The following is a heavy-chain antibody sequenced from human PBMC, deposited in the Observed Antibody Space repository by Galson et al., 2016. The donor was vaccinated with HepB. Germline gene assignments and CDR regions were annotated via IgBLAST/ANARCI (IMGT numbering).Heavy chain of an antibody. D-gene: IGHD4/OR15-4a*01. CDR3: ANDTNAGDYAPHD. CDR2: LWYEATNK. CDR1: GFTLRTYG. Sequence: SLRLSCAASGFTLRTYGMHWVRQAPGKGLEWVALLWYEATNKYYGDSVKGRFTISRDYSKNTLYLQMNSLRAEDTAVYYCANDTNAGDYAPHDWGQGTLVSVSS. V-gene: IGHV3-33*03. J-gene: IGHJ4*02.